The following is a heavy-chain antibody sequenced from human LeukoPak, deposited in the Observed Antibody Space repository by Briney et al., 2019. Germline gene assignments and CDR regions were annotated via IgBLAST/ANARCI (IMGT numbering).Heavy chain of an antibody. J-gene: IGHJ6*03. CDR3: ARVAGIAAAGNYYYMDV. Sequence: SKTLSLTCTVSGGSISSSSYYWGWIRQPPGKGLEWIGSIYYSGSTYYNPSLKSRVTISVDTSKNQFSLKLSSVTAADTAVYYCARVAGIAAAGNYYYMDVWGKGTTVTVSS. D-gene: IGHD6-13*01. CDR1: GGSISSSSYY. V-gene: IGHV4-39*07. CDR2: IYYSGST.